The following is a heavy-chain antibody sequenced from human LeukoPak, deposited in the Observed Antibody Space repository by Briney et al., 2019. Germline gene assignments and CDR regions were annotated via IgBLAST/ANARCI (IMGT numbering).Heavy chain of an antibody. J-gene: IGHJ4*02. Sequence: GGSLRLSCAASGFTFDDYALYWVRQAPGKGLERVAGLSWNSGSIVYMDSVKGRFTISRDNAKNSLYLQMNSLRAEDTAVYYCATYYYDSSGYKLLDYWGQGTLVTVSS. D-gene: IGHD3-22*01. CDR2: LSWNSGSI. CDR3: ATYYYDSSGYKLLDY. CDR1: GFTFDDYA. V-gene: IGHV3-9*01.